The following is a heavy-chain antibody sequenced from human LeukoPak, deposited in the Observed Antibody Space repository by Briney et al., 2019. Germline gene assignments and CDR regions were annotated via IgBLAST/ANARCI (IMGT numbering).Heavy chain of an antibody. CDR1: GFTFSSYS. Sequence: GGSLRLSCAASGFTFSSYSMNWVRQAPGKGLEWVSSISSSSSYIYYADSVKGRFTISRDNAKNSLYLQMNSLRAEDTAVYYCARAGWQWLVTGGDYWGQGTPVTVSS. V-gene: IGHV3-21*01. CDR3: ARAGWQWLVTGGDY. J-gene: IGHJ4*02. D-gene: IGHD6-19*01. CDR2: ISSSSSYI.